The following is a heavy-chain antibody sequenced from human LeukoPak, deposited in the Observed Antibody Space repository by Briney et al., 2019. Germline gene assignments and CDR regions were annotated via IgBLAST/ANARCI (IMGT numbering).Heavy chain of an antibody. CDR2: ISSSSSYI. CDR1: EFTFSSYS. Sequence: GGSLRLSCVASEFTFSSYSMNWVRQAPGKGLEWVSSISSSSSYIYYADSVKGRFTISRDNAKNSLYLQMDSLRAEDTAVYYCARGPGAAAYDYWGQGTLVTVSS. CDR3: ARGPGAAAYDY. V-gene: IGHV3-21*01. J-gene: IGHJ4*02. D-gene: IGHD2-2*01.